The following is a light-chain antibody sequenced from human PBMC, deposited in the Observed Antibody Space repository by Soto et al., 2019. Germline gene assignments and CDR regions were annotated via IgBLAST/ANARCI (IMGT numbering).Light chain of an antibody. J-gene: IGKJ1*01. CDR2: DAS. CDR1: QSISSW. CDR3: QQYNSYSGT. V-gene: IGKV1-5*01. Sequence: DIQMTQSPSTMSASVGDRATISCRASQSISSWLAWYRQKPGEAPNLLIYDASSLESGVPSRFSGSGSGTEFTLTISSLQPDDFATYYCQQYNSYSGTFGQGTKVDIK.